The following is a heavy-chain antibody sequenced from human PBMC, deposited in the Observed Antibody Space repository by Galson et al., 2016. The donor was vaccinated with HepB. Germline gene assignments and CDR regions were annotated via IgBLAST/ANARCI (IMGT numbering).Heavy chain of an antibody. CDR1: GGSVSSGEHY. CDR2: IYNSGGT. V-gene: IGHV4-30-4*01. Sequence: TLSLTCTVSGGSVSSGEHYWSWIRQPPGKGLEWIGYIYNSGGTGYNPSLESRVSISVDTSKNQFSLRLTSVTAADTAVYYCARDGIAPFVFEIWGQGTMVTVSS. J-gene: IGHJ3*02. CDR3: ARDGIAPFVFEI. D-gene: IGHD2-21*01.